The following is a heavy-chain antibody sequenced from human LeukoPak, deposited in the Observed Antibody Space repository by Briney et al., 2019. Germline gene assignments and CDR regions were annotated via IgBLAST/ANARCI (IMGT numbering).Heavy chain of an antibody. D-gene: IGHD3-22*01. Sequence: PSETLSLTCTVSGGSISSGDYYWSWIRQPPGKGLEWIGYIYYSGSTYYDPSLKSRVTISVDTSKNQFSLKLSSVTAADTAVYYCALGRRYYDSSGFSPWGQGTLVTVSS. J-gene: IGHJ5*02. CDR1: GGSISSGDYY. CDR3: ALGRRYYDSSGFSP. CDR2: IYYSGST. V-gene: IGHV4-30-4*01.